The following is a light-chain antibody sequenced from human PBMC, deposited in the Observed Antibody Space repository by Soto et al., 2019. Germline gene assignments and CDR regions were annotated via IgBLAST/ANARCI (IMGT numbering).Light chain of an antibody. Sequence: EIVLPQSPGTLSLSPGERATLSCRASQSVRNSYLAWYQQKPGQAPRLLIYGASTRATGIPARFSGSGSGTEFTLTISSLQSEDFAVYYCQQYNNWPRTFGQGTKVDIK. J-gene: IGKJ1*01. CDR1: QSVRNSY. V-gene: IGKV3-15*01. CDR3: QQYNNWPRT. CDR2: GAS.